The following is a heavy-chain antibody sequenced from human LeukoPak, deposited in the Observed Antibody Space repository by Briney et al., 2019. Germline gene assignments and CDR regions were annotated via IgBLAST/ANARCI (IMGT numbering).Heavy chain of an antibody. CDR3: ARGPALVVVVPAAMR. Sequence: GGSLRLSCAASGFTFSSYSMNWVRQAPGKGLEWVSSISSSSSYIYYADSVKGRFTISRDNAKNLLYLQMNSLRAEDTAVYYCARGPALVVVVPAAMRWGQGTLVTVSS. CDR2: ISSSSSYI. D-gene: IGHD2-2*01. CDR1: GFTFSSYS. J-gene: IGHJ4*02. V-gene: IGHV3-21*01.